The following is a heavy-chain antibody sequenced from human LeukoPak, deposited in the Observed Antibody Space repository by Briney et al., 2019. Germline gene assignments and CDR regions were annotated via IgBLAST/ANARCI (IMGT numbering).Heavy chain of an antibody. CDR2: INPSDSDT. V-gene: IGHV5-51*01. CDR3: ARAWNFDY. Sequence: GESLKISCKGSGYSFTNYWIAWVRQMPGRGLEWMVIINPSDSDTRYSPSFQGQVTISADKSISTAYLQWSSLKASDSSMYYCARAWNFDYWGQGTLVTVSS. CDR1: GYSFTNYW. D-gene: IGHD1-1*01. J-gene: IGHJ4*02.